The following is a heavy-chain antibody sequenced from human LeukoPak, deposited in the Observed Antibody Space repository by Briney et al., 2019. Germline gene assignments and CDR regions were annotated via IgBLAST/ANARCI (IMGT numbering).Heavy chain of an antibody. CDR2: INPSGGST. J-gene: IGHJ6*02. Sequence: ASMKVSCKASGYTFTSYYMHWVRQAPGQGLEWMGIINPSGGSTSYAQKFQGRVTMTRDTSTSTVYMELSSLRSEDTAVYYCARDPPAYSSSFPDYYYGMDVWGQGTTVTVSS. V-gene: IGHV1-46*01. D-gene: IGHD6-6*01. CDR3: ARDPPAYSSSFPDYYYGMDV. CDR1: GYTFTSYY.